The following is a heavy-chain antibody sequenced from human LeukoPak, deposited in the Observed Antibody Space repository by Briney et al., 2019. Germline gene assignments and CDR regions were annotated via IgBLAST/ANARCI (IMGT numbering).Heavy chain of an antibody. CDR3: AKSVSGLSTVTTIQ. J-gene: IGHJ4*02. V-gene: IGHV3-23*01. CDR1: GFTFSSYA. D-gene: IGHD4-17*01. Sequence: PGGSLRLSCAASGFTFSSYAMCWVRQAPGKGLEWVSAISGSGGSTYYADSVKGRSTISRDNSKNTLYLQMNSLRAEDTAVYYCAKSVSGLSTVTTIQWGQGTLVTVSS. CDR2: ISGSGGST.